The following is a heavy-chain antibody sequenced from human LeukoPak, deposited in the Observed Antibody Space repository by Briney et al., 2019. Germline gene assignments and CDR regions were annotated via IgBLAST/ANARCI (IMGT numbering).Heavy chain of an antibody. CDR3: ARGSGWLNYYYYYMDV. V-gene: IGHV4-59*01. J-gene: IGHJ6*03. CDR1: GGSISSYY. Sequence: SETLSLTCTVSGGSISSYYWSWIRQPPGKGLEWIGYIYYSGSTNYNPSLKSRVTISVDTSKNQFSLKLSSVTAADTAVYYCARGSGWLNYYYYYMDVWGKGTTVTVSS. CDR2: IYYSGST. D-gene: IGHD6-19*01.